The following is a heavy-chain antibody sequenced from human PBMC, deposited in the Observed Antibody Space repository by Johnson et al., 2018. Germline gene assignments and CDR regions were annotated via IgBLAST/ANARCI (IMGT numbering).Heavy chain of an antibody. CDR3: AKGRGYCSGGNCYWIDY. J-gene: IGHJ4*02. Sequence: QVQLVQSGGGVVQPGRSRRLSCATSRFTFSDYGMHWVRPATGKGLEWEAIISYDGTYKHYANSVKGRFTVSRDNSEHTLFLQMNRQGVDDTAVYYCAKGRGYCSGGNCYWIDYWGQGTLVTVSS. D-gene: IGHD2-15*01. V-gene: IGHV3-30*18. CDR2: ISYDGTYK. CDR1: RFTFSDYG.